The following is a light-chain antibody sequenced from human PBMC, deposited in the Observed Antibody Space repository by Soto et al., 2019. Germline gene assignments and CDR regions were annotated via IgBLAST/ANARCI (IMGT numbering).Light chain of an antibody. J-gene: IGLJ2*01. V-gene: IGLV2-23*02. CDR1: SSDVGSYDL. CDR2: EVN. Sequence: QSVLTQPASVSGSPGQSITISCTGTSSDVGSYDLVSWYQHHSGKAPKIIIYEVNKRPSGISDRFSGSKSGNTASLTISGLQAEDEADYFCCSFVRTNGLLFGGGTNVTVL. CDR3: CSFVRTNGLL.